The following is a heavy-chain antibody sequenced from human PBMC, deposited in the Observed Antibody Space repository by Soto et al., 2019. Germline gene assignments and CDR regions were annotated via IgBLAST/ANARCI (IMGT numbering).Heavy chain of an antibody. D-gene: IGHD1-26*01. CDR1: GGTFSSYA. V-gene: IGHV1-69*13. CDR3: AGDSFIVTLRSYGMDV. J-gene: IGHJ6*02. CDR2: IIPIFGTA. Sequence: SVKVSCKASGGTFSSYAISWVRQAPGQGLEWMGGIIPIFGTANYAQKFQGRVTITADESTSTAYMELSSLRSEDTAVYYCAGDSFIVTLRSYGMDVWGQGTTVTVS.